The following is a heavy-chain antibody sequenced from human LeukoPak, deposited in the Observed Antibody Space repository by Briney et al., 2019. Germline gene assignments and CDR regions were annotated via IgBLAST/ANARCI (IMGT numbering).Heavy chain of an antibody. CDR3: ARFGYSSGWVYYYYMDF. V-gene: IGHV4-39*01. Sequence: SETLSLTCTVSGGSISSSSYYWGWIRQPPGKGREWIGRIYYSGSTYYNPSLKSRVTISVDTSKNQFSLKLSSVTAADTAVYYCARFGYSSGWVYYYYMDFWGKGTTVTVSS. CDR2: IYYSGST. J-gene: IGHJ6*03. CDR1: GGSISSSSYY. D-gene: IGHD6-19*01.